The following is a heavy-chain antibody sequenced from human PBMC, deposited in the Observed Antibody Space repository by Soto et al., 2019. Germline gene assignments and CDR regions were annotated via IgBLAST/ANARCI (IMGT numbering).Heavy chain of an antibody. D-gene: IGHD3-22*01. CDR3: AKHHQNSEEPTIIGYYYNGMDX. V-gene: IGHV3-23*01. J-gene: IGHJ6*02. CDR1: GFTFSAYA. CDR2: ISCNGVNT. Sequence: PGGSLRLSCAASGFTFSAYAMSWVRQAPGKGLEWVSIISCNGVNTYYADSVKGRLTISRDNLKNTLYLQIHSLRDEDTAVYFCAKHHQNSEEPTIIGYYYNGMDXWGQGTTVTVS.